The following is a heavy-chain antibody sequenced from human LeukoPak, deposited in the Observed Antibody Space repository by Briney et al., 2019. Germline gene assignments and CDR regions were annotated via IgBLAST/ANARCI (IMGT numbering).Heavy chain of an antibody. J-gene: IGHJ6*03. D-gene: IGHD1-26*01. V-gene: IGHV3-21*01. CDR1: GFTFSSYS. Sequence: PGGSLRLSCAASGFTFSSYSMNWVRRAPGKGLEWVSSISSSSSYIYYADSVKGRFTISRDNAKNSLYLQMNSLRAEDTAVYYCARGVGAPGDYYYYYMDVWGKGTTVTVSS. CDR2: ISSSSSYI. CDR3: ARGVGAPGDYYYYYMDV.